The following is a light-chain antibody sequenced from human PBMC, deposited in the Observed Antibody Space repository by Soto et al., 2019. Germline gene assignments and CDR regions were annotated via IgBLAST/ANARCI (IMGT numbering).Light chain of an antibody. J-gene: IGLJ2*01. CDR1: NSNIGAGYE. CDR3: QSYDSSLSGVV. CDR2: GNN. Sequence: QSVLTQPPSVSGAPGQRVTISCTGSNSNIGAGYEVHWYQQLPGTAPKLLIYGNNNRPSGVPDRFSGSKSGTSASLAITGLQAEDEADYYCQSYDSSLSGVVFGGGTKLTVL. V-gene: IGLV1-40*01.